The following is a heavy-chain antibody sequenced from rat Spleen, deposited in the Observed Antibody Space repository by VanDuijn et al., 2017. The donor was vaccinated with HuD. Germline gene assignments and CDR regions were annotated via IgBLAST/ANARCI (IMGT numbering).Heavy chain of an antibody. J-gene: IGHJ4*01. CDR1: GFTFNDYY. CDR2: IHYEGTNT. D-gene: IGHD1-6*01. CDR3: ASLMYTPDYLGVMDA. V-gene: IGHV5-22*01. Sequence: EVQLVESGGGLVQPGRSMRLSCAASGFTFNDYYMAWVRQAPEKGLEWVASIHYEGTNTYYGDSVKGRFTISRDNAESTLYLQMDSLRSEATATYYCASLMYTPDYLGVMDAWGQGASVTVSS.